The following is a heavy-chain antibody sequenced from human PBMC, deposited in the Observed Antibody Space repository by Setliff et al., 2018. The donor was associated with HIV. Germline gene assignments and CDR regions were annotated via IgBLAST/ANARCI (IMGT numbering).Heavy chain of an antibody. D-gene: IGHD6-13*01. Sequence: SETLSLTCNVSGGAITGYYWSWVRQAPGKALESIASIYSGGSAIYHPSLKSRVTISVDTSKNQFSLRLSSVAAADTAVYYCARGYSSSWYDSWGQGTLVTVSS. CDR2: IYSGGSA. V-gene: IGHV4-4*09. CDR1: GGAITGYY. J-gene: IGHJ5*01. CDR3: ARGYSSSWYDS.